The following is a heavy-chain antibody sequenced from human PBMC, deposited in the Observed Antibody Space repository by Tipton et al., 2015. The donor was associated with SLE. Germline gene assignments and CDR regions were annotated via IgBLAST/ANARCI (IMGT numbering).Heavy chain of an antibody. D-gene: IGHD3-16*01. CDR3: ARGGGLFDS. CDR2: ANYTGSA. V-gene: IGHV4-59*08. J-gene: IGHJ4*02. CDR1: GVSINSFY. Sequence: TLSLTCTVSGVSINSFYWSWIRQPLGKRLEWIGYANYTGSAEYNPSLESRVTMSVDTAKSQFSLRLRSVIAADTAVYFCARGGGLFDSWGQGTLVTVSS.